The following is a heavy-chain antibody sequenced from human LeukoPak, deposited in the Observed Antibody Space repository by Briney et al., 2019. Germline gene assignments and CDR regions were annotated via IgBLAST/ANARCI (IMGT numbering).Heavy chain of an antibody. D-gene: IGHD4-23*01. CDR1: GYTFTSHE. V-gene: IGHV1-8*03. Sequence: ASVKVSCKASGYTFTSHEINWVRQATGQGLAWMGWMNPNSGNTGYAQRFQGRVTITRNNSISTVYMELSSLRSEDTAVYYCARRLGLRWDLQAFDIWGQGTMVTVPS. J-gene: IGHJ3*02. CDR3: ARRLGLRWDLQAFDI. CDR2: MNPNSGNT.